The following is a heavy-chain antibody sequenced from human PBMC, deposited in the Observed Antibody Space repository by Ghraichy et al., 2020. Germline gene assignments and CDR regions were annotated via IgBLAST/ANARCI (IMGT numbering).Heavy chain of an antibody. CDR2: ISSSSSSI. D-gene: IGHD4-11*01. J-gene: IGHJ4*02. V-gene: IGHV3-48*02. CDR3: ARYQAPTVRPPLGFDY. Sequence: GESLNISCAASGFTFSSYSMNWVRQAPGKGLEWVSYISSSSSSIYYADSVKGRFTISRDNAKNTLYPQMNSLRDEDTAVYYCARYQAPTVRPPLGFDYWGQGTLVTVSS. CDR1: GFTFSSYS.